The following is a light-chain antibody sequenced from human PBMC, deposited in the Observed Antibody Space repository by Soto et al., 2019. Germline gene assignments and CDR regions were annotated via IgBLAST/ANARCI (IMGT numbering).Light chain of an antibody. Sequence: EIVMTQSPATLSVSPGERVTLSCRASQSVGSRVAWYQQKTGQAPRLLIYGASTRATGIPARFSGSGSGTEFTLTISSLQSEDFAVYFCQQYNNWPPSTFGRGTMLEIE. V-gene: IGKV3-15*01. CDR1: QSVGSR. CDR3: QQYNNWPPST. J-gene: IGKJ2*01. CDR2: GAS.